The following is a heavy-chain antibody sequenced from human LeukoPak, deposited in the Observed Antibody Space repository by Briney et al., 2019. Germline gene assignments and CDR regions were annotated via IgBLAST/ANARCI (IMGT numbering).Heavy chain of an antibody. CDR2: ISSSGSTI. J-gene: IGHJ4*02. CDR1: GFTFSSYE. CDR3: AKDQGYGYGKFDY. D-gene: IGHD5-18*01. V-gene: IGHV3-48*03. Sequence: GGSLRLSCAASGFTFSSYEMNWVRQAPGKGLEWVSYISSSGSTIYYADSVKGRFTISRDNSKNTLYLQMNSLRAEDTAVYYCAKDQGYGYGKFDYWGQGTLVTVSS.